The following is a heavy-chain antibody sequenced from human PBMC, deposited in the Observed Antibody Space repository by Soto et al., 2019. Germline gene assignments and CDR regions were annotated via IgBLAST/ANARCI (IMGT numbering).Heavy chain of an antibody. V-gene: IGHV3-33*01. CDR3: ARDRYSSSWCVFDY. CDR1: GFTFSSYG. J-gene: IGHJ4*02. CDR2: IWYDGSNK. D-gene: IGHD6-13*01. Sequence: GGSLRLSCAASGFTFSSYGMHWVRQAPGKGLEWVAVIWYDGSNKYYADSVKGRFTISRDNSKNTLYLQMNSLRAEDTAVYYCARDRYSSSWCVFDYWGQGTLVTVSS.